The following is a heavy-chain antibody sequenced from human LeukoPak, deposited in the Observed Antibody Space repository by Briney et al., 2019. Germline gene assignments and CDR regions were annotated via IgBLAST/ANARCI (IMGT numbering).Heavy chain of an antibody. Sequence: GGSLRLSCSASGFTFSNYKMNWVRQAPGEGLEWVSSISSSSSYIYYADSVKGRFTISRDNAKNSLFLQMNSLRAEDTAVYYCARERLVVVGDSYYYYGMDVWGQGTTVTVSS. CDR2: ISSSSSYI. V-gene: IGHV3-21*01. J-gene: IGHJ6*02. D-gene: IGHD3-22*01. CDR3: ARERLVVVGDSYYYYGMDV. CDR1: GFTFSNYK.